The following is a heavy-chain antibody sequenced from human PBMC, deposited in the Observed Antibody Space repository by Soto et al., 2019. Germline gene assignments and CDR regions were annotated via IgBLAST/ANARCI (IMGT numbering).Heavy chain of an antibody. D-gene: IGHD2-21*01. Sequence: QGQLVQSGAEVKKPGASVKVSCKVSGYSLIDLSMHWVRQAPGKGLEWMGGFDPEEGETVYPQKFQGRVTMTEDTSTDTAYMELSSLRFEDMAVYYCATNRGYWGQGTLVTVSS. CDR2: FDPEEGET. CDR3: ATNRGY. CDR1: GYSLIDLS. V-gene: IGHV1-24*01. J-gene: IGHJ4*02.